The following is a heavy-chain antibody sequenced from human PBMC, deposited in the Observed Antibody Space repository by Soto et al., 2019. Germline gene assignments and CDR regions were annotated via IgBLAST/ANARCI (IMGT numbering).Heavy chain of an antibody. J-gene: IGHJ4*02. D-gene: IGHD2-21*02. Sequence: DSVNVSCKASGYTFTIYYMHWVLQAPGQGLERMGIINPSGGSTSYAQKFQGRVTMTRDTATSTVYMELSSLRSEDTAVYYCARERSYCGGDCYSNPPGYCGQGTLVTVSS. CDR2: INPSGGST. CDR3: ARERSYCGGDCYSNPPGY. V-gene: IGHV1-46*01. CDR1: GYTFTIYY.